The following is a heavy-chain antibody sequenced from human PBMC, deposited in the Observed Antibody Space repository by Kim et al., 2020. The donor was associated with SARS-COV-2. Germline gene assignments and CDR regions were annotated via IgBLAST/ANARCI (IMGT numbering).Heavy chain of an antibody. D-gene: IGHD3-3*01. V-gene: IGHV1-18*01. CDR1: GYTFTSYG. Sequence: ASVKVSCKASGYTFTSYGISWVRQAPGQGLEWMGWISAYNGNTNYAQKLQGRVTMTTDTSTSTAYMELRSLRSDDTAVYYCARQPDFWSGYHYYYYGMDVWGQGTTVTVSS. J-gene: IGHJ6*02. CDR3: ARQPDFWSGYHYYYYGMDV. CDR2: ISAYNGNT.